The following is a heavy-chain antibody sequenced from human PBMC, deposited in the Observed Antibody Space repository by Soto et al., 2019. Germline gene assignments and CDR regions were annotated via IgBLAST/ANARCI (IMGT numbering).Heavy chain of an antibody. CDR2: IIPLLGVA. CDR3: ARVSEMGTVTKGYYYYMDV. V-gene: IGHV1-69*02. CDR1: GDTFSNHT. Sequence: QVQLVQSGAEVKKPGSSVKVSCKASGDTFSNHTISWVRQAPGQGLEWMGRIIPLLGVANYSLKFQGRVTLPADKPTYTAYMELSSLRSEDTAVYYCARVSEMGTVTKGYYYYMDVWGKGTTVTVSS. D-gene: IGHD4-17*01. J-gene: IGHJ6*03.